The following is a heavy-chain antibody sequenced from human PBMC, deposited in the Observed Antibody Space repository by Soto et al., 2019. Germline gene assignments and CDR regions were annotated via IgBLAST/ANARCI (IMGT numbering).Heavy chain of an antibody. CDR1: GFSFRNAW. V-gene: IGHV3-15*01. D-gene: IGHD3-10*01. CDR3: TTGSTPTKNY. J-gene: IGHJ4*02. Sequence: GGPLRIAGSASGFSFRNAWLRWVRQAPGKGLEWVGRIKSRADGGTTDYTAPVKGRFAISRDDSKNTLYLQMNSLKTEDTAVYYCTTGSTPTKNYWGQGTLVTVSS. CDR2: IKSRADGGTT.